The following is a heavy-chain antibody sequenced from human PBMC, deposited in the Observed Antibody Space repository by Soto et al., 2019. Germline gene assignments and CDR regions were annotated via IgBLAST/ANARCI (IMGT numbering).Heavy chain of an antibody. V-gene: IGHV1-46*01. J-gene: IGHJ4*02. Sequence: ASVKVSCKASGYIFTSHYMHWVRQAPGQGLEWMGVINPTGGSTSYAQKFQGRVTMTRGTSTSTVYMELSSLRSEDTAVYYCARKYSSSSPSDSWGQGTLVTVSS. CDR1: GYIFTSHY. CDR3: ARKYSSSSPSDS. D-gene: IGHD6-6*01. CDR2: INPTGGST.